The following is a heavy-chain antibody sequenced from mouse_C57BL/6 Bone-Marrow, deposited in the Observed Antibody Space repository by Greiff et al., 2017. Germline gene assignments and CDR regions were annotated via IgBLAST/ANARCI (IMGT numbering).Heavy chain of an antibody. J-gene: IGHJ3*01. CDR3: ARYGYDGKTWCAY. D-gene: IGHD2-2*01. CDR1: GYAFTNYL. CDR2: INPGSGGT. Sequence: VQLQQSGAELVRPGTSVKVSCKASGYAFTNYLIEWVKQRPGQGLEWIGVINPGSGGTNYNEKFKGKATLTADKSSSTAYMQLSSLTSEDSAVYYCARYGYDGKTWCAYWGQGTLVTVSA. V-gene: IGHV1-54*01.